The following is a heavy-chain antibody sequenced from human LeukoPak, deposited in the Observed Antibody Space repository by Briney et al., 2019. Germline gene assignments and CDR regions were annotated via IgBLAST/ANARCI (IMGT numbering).Heavy chain of an antibody. D-gene: IGHD1-14*01. CDR1: GGSISSHS. Sequence: SETLSLTCTVSGGSISSHSWNWIRQLPGKGLEWIAYIYDSGSTNYNPALKSRVTISVDTSKNQFSLKLSSVTAADTAVYYCAREGGTGAFDIWGQGTMVTVSP. CDR2: IYDSGST. V-gene: IGHV4-59*11. CDR3: AREGGTGAFDI. J-gene: IGHJ3*02.